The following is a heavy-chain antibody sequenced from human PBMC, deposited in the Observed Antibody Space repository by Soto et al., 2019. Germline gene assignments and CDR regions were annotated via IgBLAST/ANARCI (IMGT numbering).Heavy chain of an antibody. Sequence: GGSLRLSCTASGFTFSDSWMTWVRQAPGKGLEWVARIKPDESEKKYADSVKGRFSISRDNAKNSMYLQMDSLRGEDTAVYYCGRGASTYAFWGQGTLVTVSS. CDR1: GFTFSDSW. CDR3: GRGASTYAF. V-gene: IGHV3-7*01. D-gene: IGHD3-3*01. CDR2: IKPDESEK. J-gene: IGHJ4*02.